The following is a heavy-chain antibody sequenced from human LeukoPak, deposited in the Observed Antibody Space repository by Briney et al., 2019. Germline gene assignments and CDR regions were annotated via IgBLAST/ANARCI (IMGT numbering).Heavy chain of an antibody. CDR1: GYTFTSYD. Sequence: ASVKVSCKASGYTFTSYDINWVRQATGQGLEWMGWMNPNSGNTGYAQKFQGRVTMTGNTSIRTAYMELSSLRSEDTAVYYCARGDSGSYGYDAFDIWGQGTMVTVSS. V-gene: IGHV1-8*01. D-gene: IGHD1-26*01. CDR3: ARGDSGSYGYDAFDI. CDR2: MNPNSGNT. J-gene: IGHJ3*02.